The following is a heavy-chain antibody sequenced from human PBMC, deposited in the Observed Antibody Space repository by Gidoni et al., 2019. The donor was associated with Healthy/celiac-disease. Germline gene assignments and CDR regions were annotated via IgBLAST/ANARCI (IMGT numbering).Heavy chain of an antibody. J-gene: IGHJ5*02. V-gene: IGHV3-7*03. CDR2: IKQDGSEK. Sequence: ELQLVESAGRLVQPVGSLRLSCAASGFTFIIYSMSWVRQAPGKGMEWVANIKQDGSEKYYVDYVKGRFTISRDNAKNSLYLQMNSLRAEDTAVYYCARVPRISSTSEDNWFDPWGQGTLVTVSS. CDR3: ARVPRISSTSEDNWFDP. CDR1: GFTFIIYS. D-gene: IGHD2-2*01.